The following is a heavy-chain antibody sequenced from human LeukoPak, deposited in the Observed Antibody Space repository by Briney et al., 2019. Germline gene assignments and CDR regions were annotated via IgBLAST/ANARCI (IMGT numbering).Heavy chain of an antibody. CDR1: GFTFSEYY. J-gene: IGHJ4*02. CDR2: ISTTSTYT. V-gene: IGHV3-11*06. D-gene: IGHD6-13*01. CDR3: ARHGRSTWQ. Sequence: GGSLRLSCVASGFTFSEYYMSWIRQAPGKGLEWVSYISTTSTYTKYADPVKGRFTISRDNPKTSLYLQMNNLRAEDTAVYYCARHGRSTWQWGQGTLVTVSS.